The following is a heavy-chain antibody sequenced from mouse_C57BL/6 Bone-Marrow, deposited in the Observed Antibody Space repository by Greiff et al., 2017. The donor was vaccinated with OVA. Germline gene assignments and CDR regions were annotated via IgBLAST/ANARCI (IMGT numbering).Heavy chain of an antibody. Sequence: QVQLQQPGAELVKPGASVKLSCKASGYTFTSYWMHWVKQRPGQGLEWIGMIHPNSGSTNYNEKFKSKATLTVDKASSTAYMQISILTSEDAAVYYCARSRTVVAKDYWGQGTTLTVSS. CDR1: GYTFTSYW. D-gene: IGHD1-1*01. CDR3: ARSRTVVAKDY. V-gene: IGHV1-64*01. J-gene: IGHJ2*01. CDR2: IHPNSGST.